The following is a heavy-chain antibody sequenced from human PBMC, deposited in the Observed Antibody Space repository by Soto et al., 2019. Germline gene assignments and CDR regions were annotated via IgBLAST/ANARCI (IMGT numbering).Heavy chain of an antibody. V-gene: IGHV3-74*01. Sequence: PGGSLRLSFIASGFTFSSYWMHWVRQTPEKGLVWISHTDSDGTFTTYADSVKGRFTISRDNAKNTLYLQMNSLRAEDTAVYYCVRGEGGWETYWGQGTLVTVSS. CDR1: GFTFSSYW. D-gene: IGHD6-19*01. J-gene: IGHJ4*02. CDR2: TDSDGTFT. CDR3: VRGEGGWETY.